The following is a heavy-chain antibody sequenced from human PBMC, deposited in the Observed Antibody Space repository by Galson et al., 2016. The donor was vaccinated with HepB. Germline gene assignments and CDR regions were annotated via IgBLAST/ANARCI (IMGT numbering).Heavy chain of an antibody. CDR1: GDSVSSNVAA. J-gene: IGHJ4*02. CDR2: TYYRSKWYN. Sequence: CAIPGDSVSSNVAAWHWIRQSPSRGLEWLGRTYYRSKWYNDYAVSVKSRVTINPDTSKNQFSLHLNSVTPEDTAVYYCARGGGPLHTAMVVDHFDYWGQGTLVSVSS. V-gene: IGHV6-1*01. CDR3: ARGGGPLHTAMVVDHFDY. D-gene: IGHD5-18*01.